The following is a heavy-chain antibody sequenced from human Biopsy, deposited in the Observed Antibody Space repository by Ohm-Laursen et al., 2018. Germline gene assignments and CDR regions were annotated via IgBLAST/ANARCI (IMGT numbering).Heavy chain of an antibody. J-gene: IGHJ6*02. CDR1: GDTFSRSA. D-gene: IGHD3-10*01. V-gene: IGHV1-69*04. CDR3: ARGGSGSGYYGMDV. CDR2: IIPIVGIT. Sequence: VASVKVSCKASGDTFSRSAFFWVRQAPGQGLVYLGRIIPIVGITNHAQTFQGRITLTADKSTFMVYMELSRLRSEDTAIYYCARGGSGSGYYGMDVWGQGATVSVSS.